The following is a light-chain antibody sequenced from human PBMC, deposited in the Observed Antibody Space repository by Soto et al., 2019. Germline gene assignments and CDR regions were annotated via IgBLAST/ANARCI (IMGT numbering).Light chain of an antibody. Sequence: EIVWAYSPGTLSFSPVQRAALSCRASQRLSASDIAWDQQKPGQAPKFLIYGVSSRATGIPDRFSGSGSGTDFTLTISSLQPQDFATYYCQQSYSTPWTFGQGTKVDIK. CDR3: QQSYSTPWT. V-gene: IGKV3-20*01. CDR2: GVS. CDR1: QRLSASD. J-gene: IGKJ1*01.